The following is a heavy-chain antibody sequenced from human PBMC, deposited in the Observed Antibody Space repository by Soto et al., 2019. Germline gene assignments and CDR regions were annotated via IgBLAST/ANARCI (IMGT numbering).Heavy chain of an antibody. CDR2: INTGNGNT. CDR1: GYTFSTYA. CDR3: ARDRYPNYPPDAFDI. Sequence: GPSVKVSCKDSGYTFSTYAMHWVRQAPGQSLEWMGWINTGNGNTKYSQKFQGRVTITSDTSANTSYMELNSLRAEDTAVYYCARDRYPNYPPDAFDIWGQGTLVTVSS. J-gene: IGHJ3*02. D-gene: IGHD4-4*01. V-gene: IGHV1-3*04.